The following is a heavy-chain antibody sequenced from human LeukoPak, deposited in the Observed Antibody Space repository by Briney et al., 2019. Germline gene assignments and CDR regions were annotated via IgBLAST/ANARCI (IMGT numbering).Heavy chain of an antibody. CDR1: GGSISSSSYY. Sequence: SETLSLTCTVSGGSISSSSYYWGWIRQPPGKGLEWIGTIYYSGSTYYNPSLKSRVTISVDTSKNQFSLKLSSVTAADTAVYYCASRYDYSNYIDYWGQGALVTVSS. CDR2: IYYSGST. V-gene: IGHV4-39*01. D-gene: IGHD4-11*01. CDR3: ASRYDYSNYIDY. J-gene: IGHJ4*02.